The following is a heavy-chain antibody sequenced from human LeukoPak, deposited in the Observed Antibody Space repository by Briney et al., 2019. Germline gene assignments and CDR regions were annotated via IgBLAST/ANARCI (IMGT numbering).Heavy chain of an antibody. CDR3: ARDNSNYYYGMDV. V-gene: IGHV4-34*01. Sequence: PPETLSLTCAVYGGSFSGYYWSWIRQPPGKGLEWIGEINHSGSTNYNPSLKSRVTISVDTSKNQFSLKLSSVTAADTAVYYCARDNSNYYYGMDVWGQGTTVTVSS. CDR1: GGSFSGYY. CDR2: INHSGST. D-gene: IGHD1-20*01. J-gene: IGHJ6*02.